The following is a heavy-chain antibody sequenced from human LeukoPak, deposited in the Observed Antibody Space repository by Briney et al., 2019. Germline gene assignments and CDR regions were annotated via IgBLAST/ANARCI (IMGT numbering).Heavy chain of an antibody. CDR3: TSGYCSGASWYAAGGGY. CDR1: GITFSDHL. J-gene: IGHJ4*02. D-gene: IGHD2-2*01. CDR2: ARNKANSYTI. Sequence: PGGSLRLSCAASGITFSDHLLVWVRQAPGKGLEWVGRARNKANSYTIEYAASVKGRVTISRDDSKNSLYLQMNSLKTEDTALYYCTSGYCSGASWYAAGGGYWGQGTLVTVSS. V-gene: IGHV3-72*01.